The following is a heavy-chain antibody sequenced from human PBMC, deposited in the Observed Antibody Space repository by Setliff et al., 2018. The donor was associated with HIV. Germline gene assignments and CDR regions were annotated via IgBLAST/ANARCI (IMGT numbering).Heavy chain of an antibody. D-gene: IGHD2-15*01. J-gene: IGHJ5*01. V-gene: IGHV4-39*07. CDR1: GASISNSNSY. CDR2: IYHSENP. Sequence: SETLSLTCTVYGASISNSNSYWGWIRQPPGKRLEWIGSIYHSENPYSNPSLKSRVTISVNTSKNQFSLKLSSVTAADTAVYYCARSIVVVVAATPLGWFDSWGQGTLVTVSS. CDR3: ARSIVVVVAATPLGWFDS.